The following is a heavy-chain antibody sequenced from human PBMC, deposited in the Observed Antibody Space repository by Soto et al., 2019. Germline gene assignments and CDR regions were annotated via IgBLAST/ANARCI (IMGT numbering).Heavy chain of an antibody. D-gene: IGHD2-15*01. CDR2: ISYDSSNK. CDR3: AKLVIGYCSGNTCDDY. Sequence: VQLLESGGGLIQPGGSLSLSCAASGFTFSYGIHWLRQAPGKGREWVAYISYDSSNKFYGDSVKGRFTISRDNSKNTQFLQMNSRRAEDTAVYYCAKLVIGYCSGNTCDDYWGQGTLVAVSS. V-gene: IGHV3-30*18. CDR1: GFTFSYG. J-gene: IGHJ4*02.